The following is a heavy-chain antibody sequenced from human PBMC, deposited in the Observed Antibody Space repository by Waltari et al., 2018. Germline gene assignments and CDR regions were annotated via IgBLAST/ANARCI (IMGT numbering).Heavy chain of an antibody. CDR2: ISLVGTNR. CDR1: GFTFSSYE. D-gene: IGHD1-26*01. V-gene: IGHV3-48*03. J-gene: IGHJ4*02. Sequence: EVQLVESGGGLVQPGGSLRLSCAASGFTFSSYEMNWVRQAPGKGLEGVSHISLVGTNRSYADAVKGRFTISRDNAKNSLYLQMNSLRVEDTAVYYCARRGLAGAAEYWGQGTLVTVSS. CDR3: ARRGLAGAAEY.